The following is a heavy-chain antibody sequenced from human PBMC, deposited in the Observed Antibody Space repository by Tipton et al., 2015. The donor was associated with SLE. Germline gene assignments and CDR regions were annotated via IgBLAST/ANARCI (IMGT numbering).Heavy chain of an antibody. V-gene: IGHV4-59*11. CDR2: IYYSGST. CDR1: GGSISSHY. CDR3: ARLSRWFDP. Sequence: TLSLTCTVSGGSISSHYWSWIRQPPGKGLEWIGYIYYSGSTNYNPSLKSRVTISVDTSKNQFSLKLSSVTAADTAVYYCARLSRWFDPWGQGTLVTVSS. J-gene: IGHJ5*02.